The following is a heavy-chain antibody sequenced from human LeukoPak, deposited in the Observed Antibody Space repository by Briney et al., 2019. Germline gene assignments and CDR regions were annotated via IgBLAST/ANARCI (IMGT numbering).Heavy chain of an antibody. V-gene: IGHV3-23*01. CDR3: AKHPIVGATGNFDY. Sequence: GGSLRLSCAASGFTFSNYAMSCVRQAPGKGLEWVSDIGGSGGSTYYADSVKGRFTISRDNSKDTLDLQMNSLRAEDTAVYYCAKHPIVGATGNFDYWGQGTLVTVSS. D-gene: IGHD1-26*01. CDR1: GFTFSNYA. J-gene: IGHJ4*02. CDR2: IGGSGGST.